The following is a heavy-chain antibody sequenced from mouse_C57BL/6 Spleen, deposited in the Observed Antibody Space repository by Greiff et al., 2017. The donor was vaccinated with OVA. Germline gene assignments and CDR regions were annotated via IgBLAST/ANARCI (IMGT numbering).Heavy chain of an antibody. Sequence: VQLQQSGPELVKPGASVKLSCKASGYTFTSYDINWVKQRPGQGLEWIGWIYPRDGSTRYNEKFKGKATLTVDKSSSTAYMELNSLTSEDSAVYCCARSSWGGYWGQGTTRTVSS. D-gene: IGHD4-1*01. CDR3: ARSSWGGY. V-gene: IGHV1-85*01. CDR2: IYPRDGST. J-gene: IGHJ2*01. CDR1: GYTFTSYD.